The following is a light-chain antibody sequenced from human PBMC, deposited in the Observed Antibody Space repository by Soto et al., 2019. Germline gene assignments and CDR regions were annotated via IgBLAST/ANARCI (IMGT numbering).Light chain of an antibody. CDR3: SAYAGSSTWV. V-gene: IGLV2-8*01. CDR2: EVY. Sequence: QSAPTQPPSASGSPGQSVTFSCTGTSSDVGGYNYFSWYQQYPGKAPKLMIYEVYKRHSGVPDRSSGSKSGNTASLTVSGLQPEDEADYYCSAYAGSSTWVFGGGTKLTVL. J-gene: IGLJ2*01. CDR1: SSDVGGYNY.